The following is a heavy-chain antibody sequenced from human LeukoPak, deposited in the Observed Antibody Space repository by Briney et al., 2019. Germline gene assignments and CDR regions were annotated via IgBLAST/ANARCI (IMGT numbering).Heavy chain of an antibody. CDR3: AKDSGGYDFWSGYQYFDY. CDR2: ISGDGGST. V-gene: IGHV3-43*02. Sequence: GGSLRLSCAASGFTFDDYAMHWVRQAPGKGLEWVSLISGDGGSTYYADSVKGRFSISRDNSKNSLYLQMNSLRTEDTALYYCAKDSGGYDFWSGYQYFDYWGQGTLVTVSS. D-gene: IGHD3-3*01. J-gene: IGHJ4*02. CDR1: GFTFDDYA.